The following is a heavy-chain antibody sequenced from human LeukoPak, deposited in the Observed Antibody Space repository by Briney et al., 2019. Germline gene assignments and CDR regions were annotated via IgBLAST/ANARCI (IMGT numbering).Heavy chain of an antibody. CDR1: GFTFSSYA. V-gene: IGHV3-30*04. D-gene: IGHD6-25*01. CDR3: ARAGLSGYAAGAFYFDY. Sequence: GGSLRLSCAASGFTFSSYAMHWVRQAPGKGLEWVAVISYDGSNKYYADSVKGRYTISRDNSKKTLYLQMNSLRAEDTAVYYCARAGLSGYAAGAFYFDYWGQGTLVTVSS. CDR2: ISYDGSNK. J-gene: IGHJ4*02.